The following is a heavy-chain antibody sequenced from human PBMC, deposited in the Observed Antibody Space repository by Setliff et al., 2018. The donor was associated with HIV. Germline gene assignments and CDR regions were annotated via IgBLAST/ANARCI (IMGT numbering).Heavy chain of an antibody. CDR2: SIPLFGTV. V-gene: IGHV1-69*05. D-gene: IGHD2-8*01. CDR3: ASGSGYCRNGVCYIGVHKNPDKYYFDY. J-gene: IGHJ4*02. CDR1: GDTFSNSA. Sequence: GASVKVSCKASGDTFSNSALTWVRQAPGQGLEWMGGSIPLFGTVTYAQRFQGRVKITTDELMTTAYMELTSLRSEDTAVYYCASGSGYCRNGVCYIGVHKNPDKYYFDYWGQGTLVTVSS.